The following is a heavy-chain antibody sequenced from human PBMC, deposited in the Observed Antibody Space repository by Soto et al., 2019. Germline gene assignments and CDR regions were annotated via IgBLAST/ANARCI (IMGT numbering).Heavy chain of an antibody. CDR3: ARDPYYYDSSGYLDY. CDR2: ISYDGSNK. CDR1: GDTLSSYA. Sequence: STKLGSAACGDTLSSYAVDWVRQAPGKGLEWVAVISYDGSNKYYADSVKGRFTISRDNSKNTLYLQMNSLRAEDTAVYYCARDPYYYDSSGYLDYWGQGTLVTVSS. J-gene: IGHJ4*02. V-gene: IGHV3-30-3*01. D-gene: IGHD3-22*01.